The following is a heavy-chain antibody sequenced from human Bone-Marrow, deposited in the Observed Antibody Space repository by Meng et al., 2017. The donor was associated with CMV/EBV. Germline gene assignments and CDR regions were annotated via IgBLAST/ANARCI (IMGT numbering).Heavy chain of an antibody. Sequence: GGSLRLSCAASGFTVSSNYMSWVRQAPGKGLEWVSVIYSGGSTYYPDSVKGRFTISRDNSKNTLYLQMNSLRAEDTAVYYCARARATIYDAFDIWGQGTMVTVSS. J-gene: IGHJ3*02. CDR3: ARARATIYDAFDI. CDR2: IYSGGST. CDR1: GFTVSSNY. D-gene: IGHD5-12*01. V-gene: IGHV3-66*02.